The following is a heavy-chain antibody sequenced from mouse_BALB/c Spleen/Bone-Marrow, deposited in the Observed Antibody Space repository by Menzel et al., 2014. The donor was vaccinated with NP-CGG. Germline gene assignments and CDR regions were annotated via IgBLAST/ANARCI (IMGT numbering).Heavy chain of an antibody. J-gene: IGHJ2*01. CDR3: ARDY. Sequence: QVRLQQSGPELAKPGASVKMSCKASGYTFTDTWIHWIKQRPGQGLEWIGYINPSTGYAEYNQNFKDKATLTVDKSSSTAYMQLSSLTSEDSAVYYCARDYWGQGTTLTVSS. V-gene: IGHV1-7*01. CDR1: GYTFTDTW. CDR2: INPSTGYA.